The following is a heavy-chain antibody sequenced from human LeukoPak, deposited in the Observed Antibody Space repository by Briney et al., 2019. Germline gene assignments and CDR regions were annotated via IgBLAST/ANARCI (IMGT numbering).Heavy chain of an antibody. V-gene: IGHV4-39*01. CDR1: GGSISSSIYY. D-gene: IGHD1-26*01. Sequence: SETLSLTCTVSGGSISSSIYYWGWIRQPPGKGLEWIGSIYYSGSTYYNPSLKSRVTISVDTSKNQFSLKLSSVTAADTAVYYCARQLISGSYRFDYWGQGTLVTVSS. J-gene: IGHJ4*02. CDR3: ARQLISGSYRFDY. CDR2: IYYSGST.